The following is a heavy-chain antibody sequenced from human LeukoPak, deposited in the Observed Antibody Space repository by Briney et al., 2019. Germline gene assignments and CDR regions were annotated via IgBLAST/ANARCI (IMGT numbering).Heavy chain of an antibody. J-gene: IGHJ6*03. CDR1: GGSISSSSYY. D-gene: IGHD4-23*01. CDR2: IYYSGST. V-gene: IGHV4-39*07. Sequence: SETLSLTCSVSGGSISSSSYYWGWIRQPPGKGLEWIGSIYYSGSTFYNPSLKSRVTISVDTSKNQFSLKLSSVTAADTAVYYCARGDSTTVVTFRSQYYYYYMDVWGKGTTVTISS. CDR3: ARGDSTTVVTFRSQYYYYYMDV.